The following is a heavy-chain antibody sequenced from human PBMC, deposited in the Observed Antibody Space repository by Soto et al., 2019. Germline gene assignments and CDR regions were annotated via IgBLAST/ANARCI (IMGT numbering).Heavy chain of an antibody. V-gene: IGHV4-59*12. CDR3: ARDMGRFSRFYYGMDV. J-gene: IGHJ6*02. CDR2: IYYSGST. Sequence: SETLALTCTVSGGSISSYYWSWIRQPPGKGLEWIGYIYYSGSTYYNPSLKSRVTISVDTSKNQFSLKLSSVTAADTAVYYCARDMGRFSRFYYGMDVWGQGTTVTVSS. CDR1: GGSISSYY. D-gene: IGHD3-3*01.